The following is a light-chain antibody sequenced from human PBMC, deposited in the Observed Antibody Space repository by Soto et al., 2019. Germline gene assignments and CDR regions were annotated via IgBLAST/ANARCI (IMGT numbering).Light chain of an antibody. CDR3: HQYNDWWT. J-gene: IGKJ1*01. CDR1: QSIAIS. V-gene: IGKV3-15*01. Sequence: EIVLTQSPASLSVSPGERATLSCRASQSIAISFAWYQQKPGLAPRLLIYGASTRATGIPARFSGSGSGTEFTLTINGLQSEDFAVYYCHQYNDWWTFGQGTKVEIK. CDR2: GAS.